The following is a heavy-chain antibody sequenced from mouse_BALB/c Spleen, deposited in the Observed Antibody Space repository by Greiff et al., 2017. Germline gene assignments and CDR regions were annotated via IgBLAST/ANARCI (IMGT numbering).Heavy chain of an antibody. V-gene: IGHV3-8*02. CDR1: GDSITSGY. D-gene: IGHD2-4*01. CDR3: AKYYDYPYWYFDV. Sequence: VQLQQSGPSLVKPSQTLSLTCSVTGDSITSGYWNWIRKFPGNKLEYMGYISYSGSTYYNPSLKSRISITRDTSKNQYYLQLNSVTTEDTATYYCAKYYDYPYWYFDVWGAGTTVTVSS. CDR2: ISYSGST. J-gene: IGHJ1*01.